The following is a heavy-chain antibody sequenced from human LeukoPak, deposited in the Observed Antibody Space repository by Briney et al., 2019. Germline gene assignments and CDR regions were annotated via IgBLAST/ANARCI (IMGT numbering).Heavy chain of an antibody. CDR3: ARVSVSGWHFDY. V-gene: IGHV3-48*03. D-gene: IGHD6-19*01. CDR2: ISSRCVLI. J-gene: IGHJ4*02. CDR1: GFTFSNYE. Sequence: PGGSLRLSCAPSGFTFSNYEMIWVRQAPGKGLEWVSFISSRCVLIYYADSVKGRFTISRDNAKNSLYLQLNSLRVEDTAVYYCARVSVSGWHFDYWGQGSLVTVSS.